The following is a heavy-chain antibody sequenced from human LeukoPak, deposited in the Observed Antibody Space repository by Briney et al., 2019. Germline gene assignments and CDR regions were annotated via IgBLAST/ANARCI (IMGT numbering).Heavy chain of an antibody. CDR2: LTTDGDNT. V-gene: IGHV3-74*01. D-gene: IGHD5-18*01. J-gene: IGHJ4*02. CDR1: GFTFSPHW. CDR3: AHRAFSSGTLFDY. Sequence: PGGSLRLSCAASGFTFSPHWLDWVRQAPGKGLMWVSRLTTDGDNTNYADAVKGRFTISRDKAKNTLFLQMNSLRAEDTAVYYCAHRAFSSGTLFDYWGQGLLVTVSS.